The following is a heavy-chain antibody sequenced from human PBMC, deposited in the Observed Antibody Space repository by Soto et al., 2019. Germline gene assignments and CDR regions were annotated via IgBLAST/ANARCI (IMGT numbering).Heavy chain of an antibody. CDR3: LKDESINWYSGDFLH. CDR1: GFTFDDDA. Sequence: EVQLVESGGGLVQPGRSLRLYCAASGFTFDDDAMHWVRQVPGKGLEWVSGINWHSCSIGYGDSVKGRFAISRDNAKNSLHLQMHSLSAADTAFYYCLKDESINWYSGDFLHWGQGTLVTVSS. D-gene: IGHD6-13*01. J-gene: IGHJ1*01. V-gene: IGHV3-9*01. CDR2: INWHSCSI.